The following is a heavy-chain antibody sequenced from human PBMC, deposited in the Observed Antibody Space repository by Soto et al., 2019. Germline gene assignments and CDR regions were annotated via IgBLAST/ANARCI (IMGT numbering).Heavy chain of an antibody. CDR1: GFTFSSYA. D-gene: IGHD6-19*01. V-gene: IGHV3-23*01. CDR3: AKSSGWYVNNWLDP. Sequence: VGSLRLSCVPSGFTFSSYAMSWVRQAPGKGLEWVSSITGSGSATYHAASVEGRFTISRDNAKNTLYLQMTSLRAEDSAIYYCAKSSGWYVNNWLDPWGQGTLVTVSS. J-gene: IGHJ5*02. CDR2: ITGSGSAT.